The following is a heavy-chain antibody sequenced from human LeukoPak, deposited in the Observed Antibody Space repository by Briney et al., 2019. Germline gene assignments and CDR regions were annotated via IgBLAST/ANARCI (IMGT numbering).Heavy chain of an antibody. Sequence: SETLSLTCAVYGGSFSGYYWSWIRQPPGKGLEWIGEINHSGSTNYNPSLKSRVTISVDTSKNQFSLKLSSVTAADTAVYYCARGLGHYGSGSYLKHWGQGTLVTVSS. J-gene: IGHJ4*02. V-gene: IGHV4-34*01. D-gene: IGHD3-10*01. CDR3: ARGLGHYGSGSYLKH. CDR2: INHSGST. CDR1: GGSFSGYY.